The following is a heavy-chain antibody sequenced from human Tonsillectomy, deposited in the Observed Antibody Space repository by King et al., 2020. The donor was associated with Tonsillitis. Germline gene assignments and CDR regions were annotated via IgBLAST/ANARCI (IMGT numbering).Heavy chain of an antibody. V-gene: IGHV3-48*01. CDR1: GFTFSSYS. CDR3: AGDPQYYYDSSGYLDY. Sequence: VQLVESGGGLVQPGGSLRLSCAASGFTFSSYSMNWVRQAPGKGLEWVSYISSGSSTIYYADSVKGRFTISRDNAKNSLYLQMNSLRAEDTAVYYCAGDPQYYYDSSGYLDYWGQGTLVTVSS. D-gene: IGHD3-22*01. CDR2: ISSGSSTI. J-gene: IGHJ4*02.